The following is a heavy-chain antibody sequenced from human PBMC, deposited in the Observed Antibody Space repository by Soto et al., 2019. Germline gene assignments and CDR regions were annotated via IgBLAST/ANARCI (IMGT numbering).Heavy chain of an antibody. CDR2: ISYDGSNK. V-gene: IGHV3-30-3*01. Sequence: GGSLRLSCAASGFTFSSYAMHWVRQAPGKGLEWVAVISYDGSNKYYADSVKGRFTISRDNSKNTLYLQMNSLRAEDTAVYYCARVITMAEVYYYYGMDVWGQGTTVTVSS. CDR1: GFTFSSYA. J-gene: IGHJ6*02. D-gene: IGHD3-10*01. CDR3: ARVITMAEVYYYYGMDV.